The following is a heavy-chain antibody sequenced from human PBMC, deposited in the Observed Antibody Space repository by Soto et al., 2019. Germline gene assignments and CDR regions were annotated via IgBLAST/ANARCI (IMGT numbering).Heavy chain of an antibody. J-gene: IGHJ4*02. CDR3: ARDPTYYRYYFDY. Sequence: QVQLVQSGAEVKKPGSSVKVSCKASGGTFNSYAINWVRQAPGPGLEWMGGIIPIFGAANYAQKFQGRVTITADESTSTAYMELSSLRSEDTAVYYCARDPTYYRYYFDYWGQGTLVTVSS. CDR1: GGTFNSYA. V-gene: IGHV1-69*12. CDR2: IIPIFGAA. D-gene: IGHD2-21*01.